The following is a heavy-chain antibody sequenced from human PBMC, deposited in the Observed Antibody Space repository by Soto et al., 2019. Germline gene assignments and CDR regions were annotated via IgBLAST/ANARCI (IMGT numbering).Heavy chain of an antibody. Sequence: VQLVESGGGFVKPGGSLRLSCAASGFTFSNAWMSWVRQAPGKGLEWVGRIKSKTDGGTADYAAPVKARFTISRDDSQNPLYVQMNSLKAEETAVYYCTTSLPRVGGENLKVYRCDYCGQGTLVTVSA. J-gene: IGHJ4*02. D-gene: IGHD3-16*02. CDR3: TTSLPRVGGENLKVYRCDY. V-gene: IGHV3-15*01. CDR1: GFTFSNAW. CDR2: IKSKTDGGTA.